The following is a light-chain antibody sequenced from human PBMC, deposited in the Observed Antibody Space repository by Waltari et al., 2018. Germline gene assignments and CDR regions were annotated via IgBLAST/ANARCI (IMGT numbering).Light chain of an antibody. Sequence: QSALTQPRSVSGSPGQSVTISCPGTSSDVGGYNYVSWYQQYPDKAPTLMIYDVSKRPSGVPDRFSGSKSGNTASLTISGLQAEDEADYYCCSHAGSYSYVFGSGTKVTVL. CDR1: SSDVGGYNY. V-gene: IGLV2-11*01. CDR3: CSHAGSYSYV. CDR2: DVS. J-gene: IGLJ1*01.